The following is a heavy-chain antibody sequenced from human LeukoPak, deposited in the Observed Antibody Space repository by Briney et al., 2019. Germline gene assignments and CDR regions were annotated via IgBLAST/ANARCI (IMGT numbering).Heavy chain of an antibody. Sequence: PSRTLSLTCGVSGGSVTSTNWWTWIRQPPGKGLEWIGAVHLDGRTNYNPSLKSRLTISVDLSENHISLKLSCVTAADTAVYYCAREGGFFRPLDYSGQGTLVTVSS. CDR2: VHLDGRT. V-gene: IGHV4-4*02. J-gene: IGHJ4*02. CDR3: AREGGFFRPLDY. CDR1: GGSVTSTNW. D-gene: IGHD3-3*01.